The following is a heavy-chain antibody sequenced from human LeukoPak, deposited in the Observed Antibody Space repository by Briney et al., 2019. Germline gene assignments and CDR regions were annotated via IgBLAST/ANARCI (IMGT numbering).Heavy chain of an antibody. Sequence: SQTLSLTCAISGDSVSSNSAAWNWIRQSPSRGLEWLGRTYYRSKWYNDYAVSVKSRITINPDTSKNQFSLQLNSVTPEDTAVYYCARDGGEYYYDSSGYYYFDYWGQGTLVTVSS. CDR1: GDSVSSNSAA. CDR3: ARDGGEYYYDSSGYYYFDY. CDR2: TYYRSKWYN. D-gene: IGHD3-22*01. V-gene: IGHV6-1*01. J-gene: IGHJ4*02.